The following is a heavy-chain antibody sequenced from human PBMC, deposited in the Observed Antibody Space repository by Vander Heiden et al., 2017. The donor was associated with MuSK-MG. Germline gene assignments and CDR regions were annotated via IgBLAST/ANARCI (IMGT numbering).Heavy chain of an antibody. CDR3: ARGGFKIVTNKYNYFDA. CDR1: GESLADYY. CDR2: IDYSGRT. V-gene: IGHV4-59*01. D-gene: IGHD1-26*01. J-gene: IGHJ5*01. Sequence: QVQLQESGPGLVKSSETLSLTCRVSGESLADYYWTWIRQSPGKGLEWIGYIDYSGRTNYNPSLKGRVTMSADMSNSQLSLSLELTSLGAADTAVYYCARGGFKIVTNKYNYFDAWGRGTHVIVSS.